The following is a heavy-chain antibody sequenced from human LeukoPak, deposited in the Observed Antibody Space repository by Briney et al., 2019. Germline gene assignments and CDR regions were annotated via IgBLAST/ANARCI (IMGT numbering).Heavy chain of an antibody. CDR1: GYTFTSYD. J-gene: IGHJ6*03. V-gene: IGHV1-8*01. CDR3: ARGRSYGSIFGVVISRANYYYMDV. Sequence: ASVKVSCKASGYTFTSYDINWVRQATGQGLGWMGWMNPNSGNTGYAQKFQGRVTMTRNTSISTAYMELSSLRSEDTAVYYCARGRSYGSIFGVVISRANYYYMDVWGKGTTVTVSS. D-gene: IGHD3-3*01. CDR2: MNPNSGNT.